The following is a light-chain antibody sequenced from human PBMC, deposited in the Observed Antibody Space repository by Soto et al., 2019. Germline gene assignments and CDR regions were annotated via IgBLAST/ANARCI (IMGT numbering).Light chain of an antibody. CDR2: EVN. CDR1: SSDVGNYNY. V-gene: IGLV2-8*01. CDR3: SSFAVTNNYV. Sequence: QSALTQPPSASGSPGQSVTISCIGTSSDVGNYNYVSWYQHHPGKAPKLMIFEVNKRPSRVPARFSGSKSDNTASLTISGLQAEDEADYYYSSFAVTNNYVFGSGTKVTVL. J-gene: IGLJ1*01.